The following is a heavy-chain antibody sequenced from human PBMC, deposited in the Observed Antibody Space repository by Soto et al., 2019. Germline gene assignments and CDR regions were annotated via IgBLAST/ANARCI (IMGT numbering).Heavy chain of an antibody. CDR2: ISAYNGKT. CDR1: GYTFTSYG. D-gene: IGHD2-2*01. V-gene: IGHV1-18*04. CDR3: ASAPRTSPYYYYGMDV. Sequence: ASVKVSCKASGYTFTSYGISWVRQAPGQGLEGMGWISAYNGKTNYAQKLQGRVTMTTDTSTSTAYMELRSPRSDDTAVYDCASAPRTSPYYYYGMDVWGQGTTVTVSS. J-gene: IGHJ6*02.